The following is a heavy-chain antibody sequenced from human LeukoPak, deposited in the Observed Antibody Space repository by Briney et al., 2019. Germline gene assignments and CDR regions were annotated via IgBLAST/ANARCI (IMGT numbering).Heavy chain of an antibody. CDR2: ISAYNGNT. CDR1: GYTSTSYG. D-gene: IGHD5-12*01. V-gene: IGHV1-18*01. CDR3: ARDLRYSGYDRIAVAGHFDY. Sequence: ASVKVSCKASGYTSTSYGISWVRQAPGQGLEWMGWISAYNGNTNYAQKLQGRVTMTTDTSTSTAYMELRSLRSDDTAVYYCARDLRYSGYDRIAVAGHFDYWGQGTLVTVSS. J-gene: IGHJ4*02.